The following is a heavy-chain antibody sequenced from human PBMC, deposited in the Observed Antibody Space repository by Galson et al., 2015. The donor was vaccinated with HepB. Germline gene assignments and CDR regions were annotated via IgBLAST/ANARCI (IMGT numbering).Heavy chain of an antibody. Sequence: SLRLSCAASGFTFGSYAMHWVRQAPGKGLEWVAVISYDGSNKYYADSVKGRFTISRDNSKNTLYLQMNSLRAEDTAVYYCARGSDGYFDPLGQGTLVTVSS. J-gene: IGHJ5*02. CDR2: ISYDGSNK. CDR3: ARGSDGYFDP. CDR1: GFTFGSYA. D-gene: IGHD3-9*01. V-gene: IGHV3-30-3*01.